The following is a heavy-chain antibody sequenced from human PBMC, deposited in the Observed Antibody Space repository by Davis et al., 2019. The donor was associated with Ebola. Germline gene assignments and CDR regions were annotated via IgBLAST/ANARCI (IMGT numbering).Heavy chain of an antibody. CDR2: INPSGGST. V-gene: IGHV1-46*01. Sequence: AASVKVSCKASGYTFTSYYMHWVRQAPGQGLEWMGIINPSGGSTSYAQKFQGRVTMTEDTSTDTAYMGLSSLRSEDTAVYYCARELGRAAKSAVGGDYWGQGTLVTVSS. CDR1: GYTFTSYY. J-gene: IGHJ4*02. CDR3: ARELGRAAKSAVGGDY. D-gene: IGHD6-19*01.